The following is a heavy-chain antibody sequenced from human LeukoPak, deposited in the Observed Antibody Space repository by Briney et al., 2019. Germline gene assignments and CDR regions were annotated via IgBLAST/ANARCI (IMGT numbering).Heavy chain of an antibody. V-gene: IGHV3-73*01. J-gene: IGHJ4*02. Sequence: GGSLKLSCAASGFTFSGYAMHWVRQASGKGLEWVGRIRSKANSYATAYAASVKGRFTISRDDSKNTLYLQMNSLRAEDTAVYYCAKVEYGSGTGVDYWGQGTLVTVSS. CDR3: AKVEYGSGTGVDY. CDR1: GFTFSGYA. D-gene: IGHD3-10*01. CDR2: IRSKANSYAT.